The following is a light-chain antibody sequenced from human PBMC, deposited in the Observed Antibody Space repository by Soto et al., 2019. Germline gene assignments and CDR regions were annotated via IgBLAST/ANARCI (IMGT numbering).Light chain of an antibody. J-gene: IGLJ2*01. Sequence: QSVLTQPPSASGTPGQRVTISCSGSSSNIGSNTVNWNQQLPGTAPKLLFYSYNQRPSGVPDRFSGSKSGTSASLAISGLQSEDEADYYCAAWDDSLNGVVFGGGTKLTVL. CDR1: SSNIGSNT. V-gene: IGLV1-44*01. CDR2: SYN. CDR3: AAWDDSLNGVV.